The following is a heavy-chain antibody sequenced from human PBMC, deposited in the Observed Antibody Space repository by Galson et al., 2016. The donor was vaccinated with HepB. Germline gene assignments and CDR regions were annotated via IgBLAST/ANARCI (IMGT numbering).Heavy chain of an antibody. V-gene: IGHV1-46*03. D-gene: IGHD3-10*01. CDR1: GYTFTSYY. CDR2: INPTGGST. Sequence: SVKVSCKASGYTFTSYYVYWVRQAPGRGLEWVGVINPTGGSTDFAPRFQDRVTLTRDTSISTAYMELRRLGSDDTALYFCARTYGSGSYYCLYNWGQGTLVTVSS. CDR3: ARTYGSGSYYCLYN. J-gene: IGHJ4*02.